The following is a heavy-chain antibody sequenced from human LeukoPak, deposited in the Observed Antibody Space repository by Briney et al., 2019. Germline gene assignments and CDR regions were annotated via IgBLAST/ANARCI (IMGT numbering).Heavy chain of an antibody. D-gene: IGHD5-24*01. CDR1: GCFFTSYW. V-gene: IGHV5-51*01. CDR3: AARRDGYNFDY. J-gene: IGHJ4*02. Sequence: GGSLQIFCKGSGCFFTSYWIGWVRQLPGKGLEWMGIIYHGDSDTRYSPSFQGQVTVSADKSISTAYLQWSSLKASDTAMYYCAARRDGYNFDYWGQGTLVTVSS. CDR2: IYHGDSDT.